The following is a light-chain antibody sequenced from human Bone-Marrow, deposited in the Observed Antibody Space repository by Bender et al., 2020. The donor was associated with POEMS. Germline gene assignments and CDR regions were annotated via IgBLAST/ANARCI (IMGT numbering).Light chain of an antibody. V-gene: IGLV3-1*01. CDR1: DLGDKY. Sequence: SYEVTQPPSVSVSPGQTASITCSGDDLGDKYVAWYQQQPGQSPVLVIYQDTKRPSGIPGRFSGSNSGNTATLTISGTQAMDEADYYCQAWDTYSVIFGVGTKLTVL. CDR2: QDT. J-gene: IGLJ2*01. CDR3: QAWDTYSVI.